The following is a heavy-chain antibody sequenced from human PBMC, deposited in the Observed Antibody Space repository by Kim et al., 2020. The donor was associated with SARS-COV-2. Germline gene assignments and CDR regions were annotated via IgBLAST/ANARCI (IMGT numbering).Heavy chain of an antibody. V-gene: IGHV1-3*01. J-gene: IGHJ6*02. D-gene: IGHD6-19*01. CDR3: ARDGSDSSGWYGLPFLYYYYYGMDV. CDR1: GYTFTSYA. CDR2: INAGNGNT. Sequence: ASVKVSCKASGYTFTSYAMHWVRQAPGQRLEWMGWINAGNGNTKYSQKFQGRVTITRDTAASTAYMELSSLRSEDTAVYYCARDGSDSSGWYGLPFLYYYYYGMDVWGQGTTVTVSS.